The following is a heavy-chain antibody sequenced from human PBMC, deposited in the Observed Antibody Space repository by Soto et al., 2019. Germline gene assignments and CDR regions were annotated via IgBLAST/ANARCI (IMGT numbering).Heavy chain of an antibody. J-gene: IGHJ4*02. V-gene: IGHV1-46*02. D-gene: IGHD2-21*02. CDR2: IHPSGGGS. CDR1: GYTLNTYY. Sequence: QVQLVQSGAEVKKPGASVKVSCKPSGYTLNTYYLHWVRQAPGQGLEWMGIIHPSGGGSTYAQKFRGRVTLARDTSPSTVCMELSSLRSADTAVYYCARRGHIAVVTASFDYWGQGTLVTVSS. CDR3: ARRGHIAVVTASFDY.